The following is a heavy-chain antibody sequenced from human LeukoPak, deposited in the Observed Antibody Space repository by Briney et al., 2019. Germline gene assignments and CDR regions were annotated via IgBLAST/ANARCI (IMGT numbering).Heavy chain of an antibody. CDR2: ISYDGSNK. D-gene: IGHD5-18*01. CDR1: GFTSSSYG. J-gene: IGHJ3*02. Sequence: PGGSLRLSCAASGFTSSSYGMHWVRQAPGKGLEWVAVISYDGSNKYYADSVKGRFTISRDNSKNTLYLQMNSLRAEDTAVYYCARGGYSYGYDAFDIWGQGTMVTVSS. CDR3: ARGGYSYGYDAFDI. V-gene: IGHV3-30*03.